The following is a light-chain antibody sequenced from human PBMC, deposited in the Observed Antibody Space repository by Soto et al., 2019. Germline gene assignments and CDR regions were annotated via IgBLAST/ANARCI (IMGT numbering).Light chain of an antibody. CDR3: TTWDGGLSGPVV. Sequence: VVTQPPSASGTPGQRATISCCGSNSNIGSDILNCYQLLPGAAPEVLINTTNQRPSGVPERFSGSKSGTSASLAISGLQSEDEANASCTTWDGGLSGPVVFGTGTKVTVL. CDR1: NSNIGSDI. J-gene: IGLJ1*01. CDR2: TTN. V-gene: IGLV1-44*01.